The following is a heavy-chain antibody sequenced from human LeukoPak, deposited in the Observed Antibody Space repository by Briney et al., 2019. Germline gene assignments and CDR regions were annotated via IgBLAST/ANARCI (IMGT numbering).Heavy chain of an antibody. V-gene: IGHV3-49*04. CDR1: GLPFGDFA. CDR3: TMGDPDHLFALKWRAAR. J-gene: IGHJ4*02. Sequence: PGRSLRLSCTVSGLPFGDFAVSWVRQAPGKGLEWVGFIRSRPSGGSTEYAASVKGRFTISRDDYKSVAYLQMNSLKTEDTAFYYCTMGDPDHLFALKWRAARWGQGTLVTVSS. CDR2: IRSRPSGGST. D-gene: IGHD3-3*01.